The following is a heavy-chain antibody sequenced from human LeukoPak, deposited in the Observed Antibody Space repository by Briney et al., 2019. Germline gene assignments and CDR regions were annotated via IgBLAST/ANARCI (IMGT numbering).Heavy chain of an antibody. CDR2: IYTSGST. Sequence: SETLSLTCSVSGASITGYYWSWIRQPAGKGLEWIGRIYTSGSTDYNPSLRSRVTMSVDTSKNQFSLKLSSVTAADTAVYYCARLYYYDSSGYFPPDVWGKGTTVTISS. V-gene: IGHV4-4*07. CDR1: GASITGYY. J-gene: IGHJ6*04. CDR3: ARLYYYDSSGYFPPDV. D-gene: IGHD3-22*01.